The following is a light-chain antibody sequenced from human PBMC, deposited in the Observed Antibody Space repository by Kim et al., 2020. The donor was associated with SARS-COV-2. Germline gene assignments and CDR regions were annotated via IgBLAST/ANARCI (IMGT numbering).Light chain of an antibody. CDR1: QAIRKY. CDR3: QTDNTVPYN. V-gene: IGKV1-27*01. J-gene: IGKJ2*01. CDR2: AVS. Sequence: DIQMTQSPSSLSASVGDRVTITCRASQAIRKYVAWYQQKPGKIPKLLFHAVSTLQSGVPSRFSGGGSGTDFTLTIRGLQPEDVATYYCQTDNTVPYNFGQGTKLEI.